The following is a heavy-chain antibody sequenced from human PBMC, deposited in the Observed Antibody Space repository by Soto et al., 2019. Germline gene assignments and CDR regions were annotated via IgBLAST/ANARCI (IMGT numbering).Heavy chain of an antibody. J-gene: IGHJ4*02. D-gene: IGHD6-19*01. CDR3: ARDHAYSSGWYADY. V-gene: IGHV1-69*08. CDR1: GGTFSSYT. CDR2: IIPILGIA. Sequence: QVQLVQSGAEVKKPGSSVKVSCKASGGTFSSYTISWVRQAPGQGLEWMGRIIPILGIANYAQKFQGRVTITADKSTSTAYMELSSLRSEDTAVYYCARDHAYSSGWYADYWGQGTLVTVSS.